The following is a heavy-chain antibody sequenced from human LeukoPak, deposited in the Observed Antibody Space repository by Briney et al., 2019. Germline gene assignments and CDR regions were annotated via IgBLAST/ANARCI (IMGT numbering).Heavy chain of an antibody. Sequence: ASVTVSCKASGYTFTGYYIHWVRQAPGQGLEWMAWINPNSGATNYAQKFQGRVTMTRDTSISTAYMELSRLTSDDTAVYYCAREDSSGYYYFDYWGQGTLVTVSS. D-gene: IGHD3-22*01. CDR2: INPNSGAT. CDR3: AREDSSGYYYFDY. J-gene: IGHJ4*02. V-gene: IGHV1-2*02. CDR1: GYTFTGYY.